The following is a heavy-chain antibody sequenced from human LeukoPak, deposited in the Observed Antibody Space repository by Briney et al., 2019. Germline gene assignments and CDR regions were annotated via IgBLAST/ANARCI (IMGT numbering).Heavy chain of an antibody. J-gene: IGHJ5*02. Sequence: SQTLSLTCSVSGDSISSCFYSWSWIRQPAGKGLEWIGCISLNGNSNHNPSLKSRVSLSIDTSRNECSLRVTSVTAADTGIYYCAREGGGYYANWFDPWGQGTLVTVSS. D-gene: IGHD1-26*01. CDR3: AREGGGYYANWFDP. CDR1: GDSISSCFYS. V-gene: IGHV4-61*02. CDR2: ISLNGNS.